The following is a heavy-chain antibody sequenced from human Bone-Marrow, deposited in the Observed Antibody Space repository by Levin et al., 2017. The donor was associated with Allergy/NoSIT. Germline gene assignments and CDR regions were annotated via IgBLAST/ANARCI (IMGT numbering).Heavy chain of an antibody. D-gene: IGHD6-6*01. CDR1: GFTLSSYW. CDR2: INKDGSST. CDR3: ARVTAYSSLPTWWFDP. V-gene: IGHV3-74*01. Sequence: RGESLKISCAASGFTLSSYWMHWVRQPPGKGLVWVSRINKDGSSTDYADAVKGRFTISRDNAKNTLYLQMNSLRAEDTAVYYCARVTAYSSLPTWWFDPWGQGTLVTVSS. J-gene: IGHJ5*02.